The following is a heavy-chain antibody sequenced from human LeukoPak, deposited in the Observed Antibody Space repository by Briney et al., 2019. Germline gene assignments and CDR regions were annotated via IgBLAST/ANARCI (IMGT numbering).Heavy chain of an antibody. CDR2: IYYSGST. V-gene: IGHV4-39*07. CDR1: GDSISSSSSY. J-gene: IGHJ4*02. Sequence: SETLSLTCTVSGDSISSSSSYWGWIRQPPGKGLEWIGSIYYSGSTYYNPSLKSRVTISIDTSKNQFSLKLSSVTAADTAVYYCARDGRFPPEVLPRYFDSWGQGTLVTVSS. CDR3: ARDGRFPPEVLPRYFDS. D-gene: IGHD1-14*01.